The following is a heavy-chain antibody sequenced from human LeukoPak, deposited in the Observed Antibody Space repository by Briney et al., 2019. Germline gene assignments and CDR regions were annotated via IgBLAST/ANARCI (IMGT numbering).Heavy chain of an antibody. J-gene: IGHJ4*02. CDR2: IKQDGSEN. D-gene: IGHD1-1*01. CDR3: VGGVDNN. Sequence: PGGSLRLSCAASGFTFSTYDTNWVRQAPGKGLEWVANIKQDGSENYYVDSVKGRFTIFRDNAKNSLYLQMNSLSAEDTAVYYCVGGVDNNWGQGTLVTVSS. V-gene: IGHV3-7*05. CDR1: GFTFSTYD.